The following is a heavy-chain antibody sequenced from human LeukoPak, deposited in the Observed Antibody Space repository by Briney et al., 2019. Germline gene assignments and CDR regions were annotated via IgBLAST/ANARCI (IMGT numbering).Heavy chain of an antibody. V-gene: IGHV4-39*01. D-gene: IGHD3-22*01. CDR2: IYYIGST. Sequence: SETLSLTCTVSGGSISSNSYYWGWIRQPPRRGLEWIGSIYYIGSTYYNPSFKSRVTISVDTSKNQFSLKFSSVTAADTAVYYCAPLITSPGTWFDPWGQGTLVIVSS. CDR3: APLITSPGTWFDP. J-gene: IGHJ5*02. CDR1: GGSISSNSYY.